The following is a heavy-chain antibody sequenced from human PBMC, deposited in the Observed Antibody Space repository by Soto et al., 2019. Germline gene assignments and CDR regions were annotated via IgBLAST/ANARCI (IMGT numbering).Heavy chain of an antibody. CDR3: ARDRNWGRDDWYLDL. Sequence: QVQLVESGGGVVQPGRSLRLSCAASGFTFRNFGMHWVRQAPGKGLEWVGVIYYDGSNKYYADSVKGRFTISRDNSKNKLYLQVNSLRAEDTAMYYCARDRNWGRDDWYLDLWGRGTVVTVSS. CDR2: IYYDGSNK. CDR1: GFTFRNFG. V-gene: IGHV3-33*01. D-gene: IGHD7-27*01. J-gene: IGHJ2*01.